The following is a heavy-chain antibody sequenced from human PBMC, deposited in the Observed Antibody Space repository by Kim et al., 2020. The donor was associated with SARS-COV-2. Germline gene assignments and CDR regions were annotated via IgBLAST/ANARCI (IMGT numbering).Heavy chain of an antibody. J-gene: IGHJ6*03. CDR1: GGSISSGDYH. Sequence: SQTLSLTCTVSGGSISSGDYHWSWIRQPPGKGLEWIGYIYYSGSTFYNPSLKSRLSISIDTSKSQFSLELNSVTAADTAVYYCARSPRPIWSGQYHYYMD. D-gene: IGHD3-3*01. CDR3: ARSPRPIWSGQYHYYMD. CDR2: IYYSGST. V-gene: IGHV4-30-4*01.